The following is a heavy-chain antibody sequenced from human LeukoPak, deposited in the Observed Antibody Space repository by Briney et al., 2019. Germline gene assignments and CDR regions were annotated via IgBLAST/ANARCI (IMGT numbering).Heavy chain of an antibody. V-gene: IGHV3-23*01. CDR2: ITYSGGSK. CDR1: GFTFSSYS. J-gene: IGHJ4*02. CDR3: AKAQRSSFGFPHYFDY. D-gene: IGHD3-10*01. Sequence: PGGSLRLSCAASGFTFSSYSMSWVRQAPGKGLEWVGAITYSGGSKNYADSVKVRYTICRDNYKPALYLQKRSLRAENTGVSYCAKAQRSSFGFPHYFDYWGQGTRVPV.